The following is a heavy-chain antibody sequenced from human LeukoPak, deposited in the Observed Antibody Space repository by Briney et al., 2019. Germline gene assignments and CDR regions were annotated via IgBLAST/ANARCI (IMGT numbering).Heavy chain of an antibody. CDR3: ARERGSSGWFRRAYYFDY. D-gene: IGHD6-19*01. V-gene: IGHV4-38-2*02. CDR1: GSSINSGYY. Sequence: SETLSLTCTVSGSSINSGYYWCCIRQPPGKGLEWIASMYHSGKTFYNPSLQGRISMSVDTSKNHFSLKLTSVTAADTAVYHCARERGSSGWFRRAYYFDYWGQGSLVTVSS. CDR2: MYHSGKT. J-gene: IGHJ4*02.